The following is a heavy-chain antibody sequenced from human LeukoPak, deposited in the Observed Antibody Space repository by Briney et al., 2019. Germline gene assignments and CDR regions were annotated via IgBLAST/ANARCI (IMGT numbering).Heavy chain of an antibody. D-gene: IGHD1-14*01. CDR2: ISAYNGNT. V-gene: IGHV1-18*01. Sequence: ASVKVSCKASGYTFTSYGISWVRQAPGQGLEWMGWISAYNGNTNYAQKLQGRVTMTTDTSTSTAYMELRSLRSDDTAVYYCARARKTAPRSWFDPWGQGTLVTVSS. J-gene: IGHJ5*02. CDR1: GYTFTSYG. CDR3: ARARKTAPRSWFDP.